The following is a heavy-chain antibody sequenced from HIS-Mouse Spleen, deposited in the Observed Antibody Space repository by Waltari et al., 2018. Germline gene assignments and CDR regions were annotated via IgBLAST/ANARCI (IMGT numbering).Heavy chain of an antibody. J-gene: IGHJ4*02. V-gene: IGHV3-33*06. CDR1: GFTFSSYG. CDR2: MWDDGSNI. Sequence: QVQLVESGGGVVQPGRSLRLSCAASGFTFSSYGMYWVRQAPGKGLECVAGMWDDGSNIYYADSVKGRFTISRDNSKNTLYLQMNRLRAEDTAVYYGAKGGLMVYAIGDYWGQGTLVTVSS. CDR3: AKGGLMVYAIGDY. D-gene: IGHD2-8*01.